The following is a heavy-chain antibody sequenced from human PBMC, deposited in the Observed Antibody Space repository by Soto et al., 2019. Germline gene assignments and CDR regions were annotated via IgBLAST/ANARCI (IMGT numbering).Heavy chain of an antibody. D-gene: IGHD3-22*01. CDR3: ASTGATMIIPLGY. CDR1: GFTFSSYA. J-gene: IGHJ4*02. V-gene: IGHV3-30-3*01. CDR2: ISYDGSNK. Sequence: GSLRLSCAASGFTFSSYAMHWVRQAPGKGLEWVAVISYDGSNKYYADSVKGRFTISRDNSKNTLYLQMNSLRAEDTAVYYCASTGATMIIPLGYWGQGTLVTVSS.